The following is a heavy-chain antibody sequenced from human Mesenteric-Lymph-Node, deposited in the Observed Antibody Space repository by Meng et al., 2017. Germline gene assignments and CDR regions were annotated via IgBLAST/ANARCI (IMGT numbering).Heavy chain of an antibody. D-gene: IGHD6-19*01. V-gene: IGHV3-53*04. CDR2: IYSGGST. Sequence: GGSLRLSCAASGFTVSSNYMSWVRQAPGKGLEWISVIYSGGSTYYADSVKGRFTISRRNSKNTLYLQMNSLRAEDTAVYYCARDYLDSSGWYSIQHWGQGTLVTVSS. CDR3: ARDYLDSSGWYSIQH. CDR1: GFTVSSNY. J-gene: IGHJ1*01.